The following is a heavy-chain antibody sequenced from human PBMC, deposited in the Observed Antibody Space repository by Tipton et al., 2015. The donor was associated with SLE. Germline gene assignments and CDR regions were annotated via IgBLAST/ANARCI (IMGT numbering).Heavy chain of an antibody. CDR1: GDSISSHS. V-gene: IGHV4-59*11. Sequence: TLSLTCTVSGDSISSHSWSWIRQPPGKGLEWIGYIYYSGSTNYNPSLKSRVTISVDTSKNQFSLKLSSVTAADTAVYYCARGTVIAFSPFDYWGQGTLVTVSS. CDR2: IYYSGST. D-gene: IGHD2-21*01. CDR3: ARGTVIAFSPFDY. J-gene: IGHJ4*02.